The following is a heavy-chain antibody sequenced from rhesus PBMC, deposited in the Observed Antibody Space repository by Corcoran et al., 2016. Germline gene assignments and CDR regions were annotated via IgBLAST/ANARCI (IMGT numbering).Heavy chain of an antibody. CDR3: ARVYNFWSGYYHDAFDF. V-gene: IGHV4-80*01. J-gene: IGHJ3*01. CDR1: GASISSYW. D-gene: IGHD3-3*01. CDR2: INGNSGST. Sequence: QVQLQESGPGLVKTSETLSLTCAVSGASISSYWGNWFRQPPGKGLEGIGEINGNSGSTNYNPSLKSRVTISKDASKNQFSLKLSSVTAADTAVYYCARVYNFWSGYYHDAFDFWGQGLRVTVSS.